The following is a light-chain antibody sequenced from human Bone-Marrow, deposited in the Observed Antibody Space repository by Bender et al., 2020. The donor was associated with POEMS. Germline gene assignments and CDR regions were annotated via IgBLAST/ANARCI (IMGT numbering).Light chain of an antibody. CDR1: NIGSKS. Sequence: SYVLTQPPSVSVAPGQTDRITCGGNNIGSKSVHWYQQKPGQAPVLVVYDSSDRPSGIPERFSGSNSGNTATLTISGAQPMDEADYYCQAWDSGTVVFGGGTKLTVL. J-gene: IGLJ2*01. CDR3: QAWDSGTVV. V-gene: IGLV3-21*02. CDR2: DSS.